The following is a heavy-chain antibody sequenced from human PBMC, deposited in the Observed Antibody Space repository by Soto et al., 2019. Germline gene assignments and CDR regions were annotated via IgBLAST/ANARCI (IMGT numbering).Heavy chain of an antibody. CDR1: GFTFSSYW. V-gene: IGHV3-7*01. Sequence: PGGSLRLSCAASGFTFSSYWMNWGRQAPGKGLEWVANIKQDGSEKYYVDSVKGRFTISRDNAKNSLYLQMSSLRAEDTAVYYCAREIKTTAIKYYYYGMDVWGQGTTVTVSS. J-gene: IGHJ6*02. CDR2: IKQDGSEK. CDR3: AREIKTTAIKYYYYGMDV. D-gene: IGHD4-4*01.